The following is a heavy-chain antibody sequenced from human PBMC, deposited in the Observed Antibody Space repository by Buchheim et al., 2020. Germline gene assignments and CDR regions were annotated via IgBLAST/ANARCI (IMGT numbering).Heavy chain of an antibody. V-gene: IGHV3-23*04. J-gene: IGHJ4*02. Sequence: EVHLVQSGGGLVQPGGSLRLSCEASGFTFSSAAMTWVRQAPGKGLEWVSSLTISGDFTYYADSVRGRFSISRDNYKHTPYLQMNSLRAEDTAVYYCAKEVRPNDFWGQGTL. CDR3: AKEVRPNDF. CDR2: LTISGDFT. CDR1: GFTFSSAA.